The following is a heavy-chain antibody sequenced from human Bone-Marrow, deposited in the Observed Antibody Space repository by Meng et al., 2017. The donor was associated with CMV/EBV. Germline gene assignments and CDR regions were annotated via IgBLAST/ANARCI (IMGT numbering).Heavy chain of an antibody. V-gene: IGHV4-31*03. CDR2: IYYSGST. CDR1: GGSISSGGYY. J-gene: IGHJ5*02. Sequence: SETLSLTCTVSGGSISSGGYYWSWIRQHPGKGLEWIGYIYYSGSTYYNPSLKSRVTISVDTSKNQFSLKLSSVTAADTAVYYCARDRTTRGWFDPWGQGTLVTVYS. D-gene: IGHD1-7*01. CDR3: ARDRTTRGWFDP.